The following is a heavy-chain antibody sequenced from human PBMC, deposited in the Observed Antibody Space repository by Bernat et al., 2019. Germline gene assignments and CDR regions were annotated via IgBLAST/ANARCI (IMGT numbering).Heavy chain of an antibody. J-gene: IGHJ3*02. V-gene: IGHV4-30-4*01. Sequence: QVQLQESGPGLVKPSQTLSLTCTVSGGSISSGDYYWSWIRQPPGKGLEWIGYIYYSGSTYYNPSLKSRVTISVDTSKNQFSLKLSSVTAADTAVYYCARDPSIMVRGVFDAFDIWGQGTMVTVSS. CDR1: GGSISSGDYY. D-gene: IGHD3-10*01. CDR3: ARDPSIMVRGVFDAFDI. CDR2: IYYSGST.